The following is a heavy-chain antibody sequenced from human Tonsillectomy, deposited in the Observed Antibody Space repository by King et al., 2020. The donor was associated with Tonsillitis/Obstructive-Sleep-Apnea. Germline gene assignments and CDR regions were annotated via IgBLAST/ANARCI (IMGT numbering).Heavy chain of an antibody. J-gene: IGHJ4*02. CDR1: GGSISSYY. CDR2: IYYSGST. Sequence: QLQEXXXGLVKPSXTLSXTXTVSGGSISSYYWSXIRQPPGKGLEWIGYIYYSGSTNYNPSLKSRGTISVDTSKNQFSLKLSSGTAADTAVDSCSRQGWLHXXGSFXYWGXXTLVTVSX. V-gene: IGHV4-59*08. CDR3: SRQGWLHXXGSFXY. D-gene: IGHD5-18*01.